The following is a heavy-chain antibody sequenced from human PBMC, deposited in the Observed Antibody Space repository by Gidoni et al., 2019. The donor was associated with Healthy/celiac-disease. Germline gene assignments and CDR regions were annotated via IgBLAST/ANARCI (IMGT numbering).Heavy chain of an antibody. CDR2: IYYSGST. Sequence: QVQLQESGPGLVKPSETLSLTCTVSGGSISSYYWSWIRQPPGKGLEWSGYIYYSGSTNYNPSRKSRVTRSVDTYKNKFSLKLSSVTAEDTDVYYCAREGCTNGVCYWSCDAFDIWGQGTMVTVSS. D-gene: IGHD2-8*01. J-gene: IGHJ3*02. CDR1: GGSISSYY. V-gene: IGHV4-59*01. CDR3: AREGCTNGVCYWSCDAFDI.